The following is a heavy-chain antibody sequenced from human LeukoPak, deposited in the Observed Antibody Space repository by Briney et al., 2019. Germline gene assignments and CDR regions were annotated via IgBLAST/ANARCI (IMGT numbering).Heavy chain of an antibody. J-gene: IGHJ6*02. V-gene: IGHV3-30*04. CDR1: GFTFSSYA. CDR3: ARDLKVVRRYYYYYGMDV. Sequence: GRSLRLSCAASGFTFSSYAMHWARQAPGKGLEWVAVISYGGSNKYYADSVKGRFTISRDNSKNTLYLQMNSLRAEDTAVYYCARDLKVVRRYYYYYGMDVWGQGTTVTVSS. D-gene: IGHD4-23*01. CDR2: ISYGGSNK.